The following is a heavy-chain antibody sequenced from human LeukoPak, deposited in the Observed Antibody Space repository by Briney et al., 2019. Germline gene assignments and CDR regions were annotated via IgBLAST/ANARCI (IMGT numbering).Heavy chain of an antibody. CDR2: INPNSGGT. CDR3: ARNKRGYSYGYNYYYYYMDV. D-gene: IGHD5-18*01. Sequence: VASVKVSCKASGYTSTGYYMHWVRQAPGQGLEWMGWINPNSGGTNYAQKFQGRVTMTRDTSISTAYMELSRLRSDDTAVYYCARNKRGYSYGYNYYYYYMDVWGKGTTVTVSS. CDR1: GYTSTGYY. J-gene: IGHJ6*03. V-gene: IGHV1-2*02.